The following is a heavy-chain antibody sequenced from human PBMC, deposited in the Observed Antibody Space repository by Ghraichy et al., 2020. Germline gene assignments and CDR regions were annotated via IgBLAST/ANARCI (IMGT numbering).Heavy chain of an antibody. Sequence: GESLNISCAASGFTFSSYGMHWVRQAPGKGLEWVAVIWYDGSNKYYADSVKGRFTISRDNSKNTLYLQMNSLRAEDTAVYYCARDGSSGWYISLLFDYWGQGTLVTVSS. V-gene: IGHV3-33*08. J-gene: IGHJ4*02. CDR3: ARDGSSGWYISLLFDY. CDR1: GFTFSSYG. CDR2: IWYDGSNK. D-gene: IGHD6-19*01.